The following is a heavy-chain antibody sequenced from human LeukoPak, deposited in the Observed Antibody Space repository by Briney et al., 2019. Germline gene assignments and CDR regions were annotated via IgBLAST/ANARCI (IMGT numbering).Heavy chain of an antibody. CDR2: MNPNSGNT. CDR3: ARKGPANYFYDSMDV. D-gene: IGHD2-2*01. CDR1: GYTFTSYD. J-gene: IGHJ6*03. Sequence: ASVKVSCKASGYTFTSYDINWVRQATGQGLEWMGWMNPNSGNTGYAQKFQGGVTMTRNTPISTAYMELSSLRSEDTAVYFCARKGPANYFYDSMDVWGKGTTVTVSS. V-gene: IGHV1-8*01.